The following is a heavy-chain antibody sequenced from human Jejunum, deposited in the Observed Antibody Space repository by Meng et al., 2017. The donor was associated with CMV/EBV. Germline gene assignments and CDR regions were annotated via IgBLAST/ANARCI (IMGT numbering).Heavy chain of an antibody. D-gene: IGHD5/OR15-5a*01. CDR3: AKEGSVYYSGLDV. Sequence: SGFPFTTSGMHWVRQAPGKGLEWVALIWYDGSYKYYGDSVTGRFTISRDNSKNTLYLDLDSLRAEDTAIYYCAKEGSVYYSGLDVWGQGTTVTVSS. CDR2: IWYDGSYK. V-gene: IGHV3-33*06. CDR1: GFPFTTSG. J-gene: IGHJ6*02.